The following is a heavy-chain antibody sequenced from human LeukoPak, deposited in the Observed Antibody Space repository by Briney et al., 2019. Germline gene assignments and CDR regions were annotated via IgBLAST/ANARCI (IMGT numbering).Heavy chain of an antibody. V-gene: IGHV3-30*02. J-gene: IGHJ4*02. D-gene: IGHD3-9*01. CDR1: GFTFSSYW. Sequence: PGGSLRLSCAASGFTFSSYWMSWVRQAPGKGLEWVAFIRYDGSNKYYPDSVKGRFTISRDNSKNTLYLQMNSLRAEDTAVYYCVKDGDWSFDYWGQGTLVTVSS. CDR2: IRYDGSNK. CDR3: VKDGDWSFDY.